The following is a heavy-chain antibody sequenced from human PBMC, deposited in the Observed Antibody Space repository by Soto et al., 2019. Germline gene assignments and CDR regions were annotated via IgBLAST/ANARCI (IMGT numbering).Heavy chain of an antibody. D-gene: IGHD3-10*01. CDR3: ASLPGSGEIYGMDV. CDR1: GRTFSSYA. J-gene: IGHJ6*02. CDR2: IIPIFGTA. V-gene: IGHV1-69*01. Sequence: QVQLVQSGAEVKKPGSSVKVSCKASGRTFSSYAISWVRQAPGQGLEWMGGIIPIFGTANYAQKFQGRVTITADESTSTAYMELSSLRSEDTAVYYCASLPGSGEIYGMDVWGQGTTVTVSS.